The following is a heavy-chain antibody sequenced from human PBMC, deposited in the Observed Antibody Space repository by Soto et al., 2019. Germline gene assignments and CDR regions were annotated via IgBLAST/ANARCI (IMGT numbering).Heavy chain of an antibody. V-gene: IGHV4-34*01. D-gene: IGHD2-8*02. J-gene: IGHJ4*02. CDR3: ARDKITGLFDY. CDR1: GGSFSGYY. Sequence: SETLSLTCAVYGGSFSGYYWTWIRQPPGTGLEWIGEINHSGSTNYNPSLKSRVTISVDTSKNQFSLKLTSVTAVDTAVYYCARDKITGLFDYWGQGTLVTVSS. CDR2: INHSGST.